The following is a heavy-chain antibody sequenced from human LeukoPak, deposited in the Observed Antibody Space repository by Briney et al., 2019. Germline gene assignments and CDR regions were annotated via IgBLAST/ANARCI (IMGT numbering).Heavy chain of an antibody. CDR1: GVSVGSAGYY. D-gene: IGHD1-26*01. J-gene: IGHJ4*02. CDR2: MYYSGNS. V-gene: IGHV4-61*08. CDR3: ARSQSKRGSYRYYFTY. Sequence: PSETLSLTCSVSGVSVGSAGYYWTWIRQPPGKGLEWIGYMYYSGNSNYNPFLKSRVTMSLDPSKNRFSLKLSSVTAADTAVYYCARSQSKRGSYRYYFTYWGQGTLVTVSS.